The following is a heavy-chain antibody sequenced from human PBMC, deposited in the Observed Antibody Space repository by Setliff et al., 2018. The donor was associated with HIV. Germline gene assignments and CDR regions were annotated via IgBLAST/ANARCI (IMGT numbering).Heavy chain of an antibody. Sequence: GGSLRLSCAASGFSISNNYMSWVRQAPGKGLEWVAVTNREYGDSYEDSVKGRFTISRDNAKHSLSLQMISLRAEETAVYYCAREGRFREVGETKQYNKYMDVWGKGATVTVSS. CDR2: TNREYGD. CDR3: AREGRFREVGETKQYNKYMDV. V-gene: IGHV3-53*01. J-gene: IGHJ6*03. D-gene: IGHD1-1*01. CDR1: GFSISNNY.